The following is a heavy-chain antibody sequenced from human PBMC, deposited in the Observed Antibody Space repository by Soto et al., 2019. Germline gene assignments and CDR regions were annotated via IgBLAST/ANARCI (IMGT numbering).Heavy chain of an antibody. J-gene: IGHJ4*02. CDR1: GFSFNDYGSYA. D-gene: IGHD3-16*02. Sequence: GGSLRLSCAASGFSFNDYGSYAMIWVRQAPGKGLEWVSAISGSGATTYYADSVKGRFAISRDNSKNTLYLQMNSLRAEDSAVYYCAKDSRGFGGVIVVVWGQGTLVTVSS. CDR2: ISGSGATT. V-gene: IGHV3-23*01. CDR3: AKDSRGFGGVIVVV.